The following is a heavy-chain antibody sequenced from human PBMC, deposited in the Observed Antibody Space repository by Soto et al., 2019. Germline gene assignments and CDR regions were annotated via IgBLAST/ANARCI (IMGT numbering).Heavy chain of an antibody. V-gene: IGHV4-39*01. D-gene: IGHD1-26*01. CDR3: ARQEWERLYYYYYYGMDV. Sequence: SETLSLTCTVSGGSISSSSYYWGWIRQPPGKGLEWIGSIYYSGSTYYNPSLKSRVTISVDTSKNQFSLKLSSVTAADTAVYYCARQEWERLYYYYYYGMDVWGQGTTVTVS. CDR1: GGSISSSSYY. J-gene: IGHJ6*02. CDR2: IYYSGST.